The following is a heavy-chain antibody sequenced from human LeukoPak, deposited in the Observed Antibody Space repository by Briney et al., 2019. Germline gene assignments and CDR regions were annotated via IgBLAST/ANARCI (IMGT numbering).Heavy chain of an antibody. Sequence: WINAGNGNTKYSQKFQGRVTITRDTSASTAYMELSSLRSEDTAVYYCARDGVWFGELLLWGQGTLVTVSS. V-gene: IGHV1-3*01. D-gene: IGHD3-10*01. J-gene: IGHJ4*02. CDR3: ARDGVWFGELLL. CDR2: INAGNGNT.